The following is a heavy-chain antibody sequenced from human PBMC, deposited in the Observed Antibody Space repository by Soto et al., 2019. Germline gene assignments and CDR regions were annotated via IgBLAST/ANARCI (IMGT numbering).Heavy chain of an antibody. CDR3: TRTTKYYYDSSGYQYYFDY. D-gene: IGHD3-22*01. CDR2: IRSKANSYAT. Sequence: EVQLVESGGGLVQPGGSLKLSCAASGFTFSGSAMHWVRQASGKGLEWVGRIRSKANSYATAYAASVKCRFTISRDDSKNTAYLQMNSLKTEDTAVYYCTRTTKYYYDSSGYQYYFDYWGQGTLVTVSS. V-gene: IGHV3-73*02. CDR1: GFTFSGSA. J-gene: IGHJ4*02.